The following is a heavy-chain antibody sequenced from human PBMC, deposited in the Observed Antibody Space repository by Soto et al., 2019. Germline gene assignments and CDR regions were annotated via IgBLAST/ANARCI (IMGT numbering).Heavy chain of an antibody. CDR1: VYTFTIYG. D-gene: IGHD6-13*01. CDR3: ARDSSWYLIYYGMDV. J-gene: IGHJ6*02. V-gene: IGHV1-18*04. CDR2: ISAYNGNT. Sequence: ASVPVSCKASVYTFTIYGISWVRQAPGQGLEWMGWISAYNGNTNYAQKLQGRVTMTTDTSTSTAYMELRSLRSDDTAVYYCARDSSWYLIYYGMDVWGQGTTVTVSS.